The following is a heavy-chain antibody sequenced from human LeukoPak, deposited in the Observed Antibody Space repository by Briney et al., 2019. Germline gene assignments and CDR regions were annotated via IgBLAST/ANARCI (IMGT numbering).Heavy chain of an antibody. CDR2: IYTSGNT. J-gene: IGHJ4*02. CDR1: GGSISSGSYY. CDR3: ARDPLDFFDY. Sequence: SQTLSLTCTVSGGSISSGSYYWRWIRQPAGKGLEWIGRIYTSGNTNYNPSLKSRVTISVDTSKNQFSLKLSSVTAADTAVYYCARDPLDFFDYWGQGTLVTVSS. V-gene: IGHV4-61*02.